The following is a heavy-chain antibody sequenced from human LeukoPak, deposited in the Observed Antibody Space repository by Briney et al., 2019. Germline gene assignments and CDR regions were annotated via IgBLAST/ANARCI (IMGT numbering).Heavy chain of an antibody. Sequence: PGGSLRLSCAASGFTFSTYEMNWVRQAPGKGLEWVSYISSNGATIYSADSVKGRFTISRDNSKNTLYLQMNSLRAEDTAVYYCARDRGSGSYYNDAVDYWGQGTLVTVSS. CDR1: GFTFSTYE. CDR3: ARDRGSGSYYNDAVDY. J-gene: IGHJ4*02. D-gene: IGHD3-10*01. V-gene: IGHV3-48*03. CDR2: ISSNGATI.